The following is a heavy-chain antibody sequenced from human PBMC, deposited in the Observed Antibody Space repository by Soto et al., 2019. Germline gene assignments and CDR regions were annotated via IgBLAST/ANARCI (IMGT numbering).Heavy chain of an antibody. Sequence: EVQLVETGGGLIQPGGSLRLSCAVSGFTINNNYMSWVRQAPGKGLEWVSLIYSGGRPYYADSVKGRFTMSRDNSKNTLYLKMNNLRAEDTAVYYCARDPFDYESGSSNWYDPRGQGTLVTVSS. D-gene: IGHD3-10*01. CDR1: GFTINNNY. J-gene: IGHJ5*02. CDR3: ARDPFDYESGSSNWYDP. V-gene: IGHV3-53*02. CDR2: IYSGGRP.